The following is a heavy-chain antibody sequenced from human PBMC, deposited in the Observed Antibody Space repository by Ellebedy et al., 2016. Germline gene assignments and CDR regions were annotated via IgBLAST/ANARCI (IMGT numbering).Heavy chain of an antibody. V-gene: IGHV1-24*01. J-gene: IGHJ4*02. CDR3: ATGMGPWLGYAVDY. D-gene: IGHD5-12*01. Sequence: ASVKVSCXVSGYTLTELSMHWVRQAPGKGLEWMGGFDPEDGETIYAQKFQGRVTMTEDTSTDTAYMELSSLRSEDTAVYYCATGMGPWLGYAVDYWGQGTLVTVSS. CDR2: FDPEDGET. CDR1: GYTLTELS.